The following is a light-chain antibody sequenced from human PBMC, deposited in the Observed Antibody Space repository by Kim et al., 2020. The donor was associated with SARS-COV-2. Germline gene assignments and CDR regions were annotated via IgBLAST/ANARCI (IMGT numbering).Light chain of an antibody. Sequence: SSELTQDPAVSVALGQTVRLTCQGDSLRNYYATWYQQRPGQAPTLVLYGKYDRPSGIPDRFSGSASGNTASLTITGAQAEDEGDYYCSSRDSTGDHVVFGGGTQLTV. CDR2: GKY. CDR1: SLRNYY. J-gene: IGLJ3*02. V-gene: IGLV3-19*01. CDR3: SSRDSTGDHVV.